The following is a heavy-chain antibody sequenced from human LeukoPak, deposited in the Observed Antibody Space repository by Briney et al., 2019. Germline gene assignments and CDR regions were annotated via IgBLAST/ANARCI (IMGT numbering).Heavy chain of an antibody. CDR2: IYHSGST. Sequence: SETLSLTCAVSGGSISSGGYSWSWIRQPPGKGLEWIGYIYHSGSTNYNPSLKSRVTISVDTSKNQFSLKLSSVTAADTAVYYCARVSIVVVVAATGQGFDPWGQGTLVTVSS. CDR1: GGSISSGGYS. J-gene: IGHJ5*02. D-gene: IGHD2-15*01. CDR3: ARVSIVVVVAATGQGFDP. V-gene: IGHV4-30-2*01.